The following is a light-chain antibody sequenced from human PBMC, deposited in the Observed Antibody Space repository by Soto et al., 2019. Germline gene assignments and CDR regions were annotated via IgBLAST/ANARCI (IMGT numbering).Light chain of an antibody. J-gene: IGKJ2*01. CDR2: AAS. CDR1: LSISTY. CDR3: QQTYSSPPYT. Sequence: DVPMIQSPSSLSASVGDRVTITCRASLSISTYLNWYQVVPGKPPRLLIYAASTLQSGVPSRFSGSGSGTDFTLTISSLQPDDFATYYCQQTYSSPPYTFGQGTNLEIK. V-gene: IGKV1-39*01.